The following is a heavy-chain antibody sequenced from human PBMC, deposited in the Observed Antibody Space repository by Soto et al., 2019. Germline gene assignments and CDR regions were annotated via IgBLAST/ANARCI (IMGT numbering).Heavy chain of an antibody. D-gene: IGHD3-9*01. Sequence: SATLSLTCTVSGGSISSSSYYWGWIRQPPGKGLEWIVIIYYSGSTYYNSSLKSRVTISVDTSKNQFSLKLSSVTAADTAVYYCARLLRYFDWLLDHPNYFDYWGQGTLVTVSS. J-gene: IGHJ4*02. CDR2: IYYSGST. CDR1: GGSISSSSYY. V-gene: IGHV4-39*01. CDR3: ARLLRYFDWLLDHPNYFDY.